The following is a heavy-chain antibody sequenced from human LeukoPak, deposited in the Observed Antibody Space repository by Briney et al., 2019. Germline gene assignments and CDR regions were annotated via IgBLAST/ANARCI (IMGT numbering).Heavy chain of an antibody. CDR3: ARGGRLMVAASYFDY. D-gene: IGHD2-15*01. CDR2: ISHTGSA. J-gene: IGHJ4*02. CDR1: GYSISSGFS. V-gene: IGHV4-38-2*01. Sequence: PSETLSLTCAVSGYSISSGFSWGWTRQPPGKGLEWIGTISHTGSAYHNPSFKSRVTISVDTSKNQFSLKLASVTATDTAIYYCARGGRLMVAASYFDYWGQGMLVIVSS.